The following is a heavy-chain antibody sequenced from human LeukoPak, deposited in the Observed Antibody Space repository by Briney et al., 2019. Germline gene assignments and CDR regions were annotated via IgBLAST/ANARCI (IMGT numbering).Heavy chain of an antibody. V-gene: IGHV4-34*01. Sequence: SETLSLTCAVYGGSFSGYYWSWIRQPPGKGLEWIGEINHSGSTNYNPSLKSRVTISVDTSKNQFSLKLSSVTAADTAVYYCARLVLGYCSSTSCYAFDYWGQGTLVTVSS. CDR3: ARLVLGYCSSTSCYAFDY. CDR2: INHSGST. CDR1: GGSFSGYY. D-gene: IGHD2-2*01. J-gene: IGHJ4*02.